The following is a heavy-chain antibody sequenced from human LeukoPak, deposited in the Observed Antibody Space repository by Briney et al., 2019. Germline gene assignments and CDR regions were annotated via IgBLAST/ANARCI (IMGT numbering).Heavy chain of an antibody. CDR2: ISGSGAGT. J-gene: IGHJ4*02. D-gene: IGHD7-27*01. Sequence: GGSLRLSCAASGFAFSTYGMSWVRQAPGKGPEWVPAISGSGAGTYYADSMEGRFTISRDNSKNTLYLQINSLRAEDTSLYYCAKDLSWGLDYWGLGTLVTVSS. CDR3: AKDLSWGLDY. V-gene: IGHV3-23*01. CDR1: GFAFSTYG.